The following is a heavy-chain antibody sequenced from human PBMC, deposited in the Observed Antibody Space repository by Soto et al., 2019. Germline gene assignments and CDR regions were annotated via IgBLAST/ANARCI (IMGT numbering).Heavy chain of an antibody. CDR1: GFTFSNHW. D-gene: IGHD1-1*01. J-gene: IGHJ4*02. CDR3: ARNWYGVDY. V-gene: IGHV3-74*01. Sequence: EVQLVESGGGLVQPGESLRLSCEASGFTFSNHWMHWVRQAPGKGPVWVARIKTDGSTTNYADYVKGRFTVSRDNAKNTLFLQMNRVRVEDTAVYYCARNWYGVDYWGQGTLVTVSS. CDR2: IKTDGSTT.